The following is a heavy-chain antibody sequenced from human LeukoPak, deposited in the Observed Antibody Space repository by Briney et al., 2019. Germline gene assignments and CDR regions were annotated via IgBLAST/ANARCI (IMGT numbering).Heavy chain of an antibody. CDR1: GFTLSNAW. D-gene: IGHD3-22*01. CDR2: IKRKTDGGTT. J-gene: IGHJ5*02. V-gene: IGHV3-15*01. Sequence: PGGSLRLSCAASGFTLSNAWMSWVRQAPGKGLEWVGRIKRKTDGGTTDYAAPVKGRFTISRDDSKDTLYLQMNSLKTEDTAVYYCTTNYYDSSGYFDNWFDPWGQGTLVTVSS. CDR3: TTNYYDSSGYFDNWFDP.